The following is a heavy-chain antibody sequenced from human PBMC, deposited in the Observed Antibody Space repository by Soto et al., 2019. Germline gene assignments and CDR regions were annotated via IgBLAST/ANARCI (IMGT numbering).Heavy chain of an antibody. CDR3: ARIPVDTSMIYWLDP. V-gene: IGHV4-61*08. D-gene: IGHD5-18*01. CDR1: VGSVSIGDYG. J-gene: IGHJ5*02. CDR2: IYYSGNT. Sequence: SETLSLTCTFSVGSVSIGDYGWSWIRQPPGKGLEWIGYIYYSGNTNYNPSLKSRVIISVDTSKNLFSLKLTSVTAADTAVYYCARIPVDTSMIYWLDPWGQGTLVTVSS.